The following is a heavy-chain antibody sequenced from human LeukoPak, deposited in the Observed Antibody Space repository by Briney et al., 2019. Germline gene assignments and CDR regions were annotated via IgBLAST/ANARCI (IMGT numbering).Heavy chain of an antibody. CDR2: IWYDGSNK. D-gene: IGHD3-10*01. Sequence: GGSLRLSCAASGFAFSSYGMHWFRQAPDRGLEWLAVIWYDGSNKYYADSVKGRFTISRDNSKNTLYLQMNSLRAEDTAVYYCAKDRSGISDYWGQGTLVTVSS. CDR1: GFAFSSYG. V-gene: IGHV3-33*06. J-gene: IGHJ4*02. CDR3: AKDRSGISDY.